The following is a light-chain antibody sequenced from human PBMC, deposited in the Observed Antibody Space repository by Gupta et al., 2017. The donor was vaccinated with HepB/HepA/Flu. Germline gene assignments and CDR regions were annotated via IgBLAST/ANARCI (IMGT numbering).Light chain of an antibody. CDR3: QQEDNLPLT. Sequence: IQMTQSPSSLSASVGDRVTITCQASQDISNYLNWYQQKPGKAPKLLIYDASNLETGVPSRFSGSGSGTDFTFTISSRQPEDSATYYCQQEDNLPLTFGGGTKVEIK. V-gene: IGKV1-33*01. CDR1: QDISNY. CDR2: DAS. J-gene: IGKJ4*01.